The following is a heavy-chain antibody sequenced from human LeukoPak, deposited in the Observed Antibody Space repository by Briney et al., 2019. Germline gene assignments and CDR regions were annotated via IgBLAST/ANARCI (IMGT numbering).Heavy chain of an antibody. CDR1: GFTFDDYG. J-gene: IGHJ4*01. D-gene: IGHD3-16*02. V-gene: IGHV3-20*04. CDR2: INWNGGST. Sequence: GGSLILSCAASGFTFDDYGMSWVRQTPGKGLEWVSAINWNGGSTDYADSVKGRFTISRDNAQNSLYLQMNSLRADDTSAYYCATVYTYRSPTSYFDYWGQGTLVTVSS. CDR3: ATVYTYRSPTSYFDY.